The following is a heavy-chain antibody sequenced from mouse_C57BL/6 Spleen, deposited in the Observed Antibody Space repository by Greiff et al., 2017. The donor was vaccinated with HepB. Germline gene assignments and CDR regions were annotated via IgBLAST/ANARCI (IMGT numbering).Heavy chain of an antibody. CDR1: GYTFTSYW. CDR3: ARIGYYYGSSPPGFAW. CDR2: IYPSDSET. Sequence: QVQLQQPGAELVRPGSSVKLSCKASGYTFTSYWMDWVKQRPGQGLEWIGNIYPSDSETHYNQKFKDKATLTVDKSSSTAYMQLSSLTSEDSAVYYCARIGYYYGSSPPGFAWWGQGTLVTVSA. V-gene: IGHV1-61*01. D-gene: IGHD1-1*01. J-gene: IGHJ3*01.